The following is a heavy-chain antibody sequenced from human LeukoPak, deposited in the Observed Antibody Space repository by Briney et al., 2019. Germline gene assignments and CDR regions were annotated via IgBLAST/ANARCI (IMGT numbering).Heavy chain of an antibody. J-gene: IGHJ4*02. CDR3: ARGLSHDSSGYYYFDY. V-gene: IGHV4-39*07. CDR1: GGSISSGGYY. Sequence: SETLSLTCTVSGGSISSGGYYWSWIRQPPGKGLEWIGEINHSGSTNYNPSLKSRVTISVDTSKNQFSLKLSSVTAADTAVYYCARGLSHDSSGYYYFDYWGQGTLVTVSS. D-gene: IGHD3-22*01. CDR2: INHSGST.